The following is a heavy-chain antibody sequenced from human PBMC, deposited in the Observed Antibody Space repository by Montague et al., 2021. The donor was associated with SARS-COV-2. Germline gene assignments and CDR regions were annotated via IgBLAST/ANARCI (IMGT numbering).Heavy chain of an antibody. D-gene: IGHD3-10*01. V-gene: IGHV4-39*07. CDR2: IYHTGIT. J-gene: IGHJ4*02. Sequence: SETLSLTCTVAGDSISSTIYYWGWMRQPPGKRLEWIGTIYHTGITHYNPSLKSRVTLSVDASKNQLSLNVTSVTAADTAVYFCVRVAWFGELSLADYGGQGTLVAVSS. CDR1: GDSISSTIYY. CDR3: VRVAWFGELSLADY.